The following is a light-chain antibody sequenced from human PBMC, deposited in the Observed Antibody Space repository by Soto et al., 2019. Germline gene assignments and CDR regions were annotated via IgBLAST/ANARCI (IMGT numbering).Light chain of an antibody. V-gene: IGKV1-5*01. CDR2: DAS. J-gene: IGKJ1*01. Sequence: DIQMTQSPSTLSASVGDRVTITCRASESISSWLAWYQQKLGKAPKLLIYDASSLESGVPSRFSGSGSGTEFTLTISSLQPDDFATSYCQQYKSYWTFGQGPKV. CDR3: QQYKSYWT. CDR1: ESISSW.